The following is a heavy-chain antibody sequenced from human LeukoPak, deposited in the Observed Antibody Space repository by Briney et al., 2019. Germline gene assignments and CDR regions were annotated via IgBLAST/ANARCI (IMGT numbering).Heavy chain of an antibody. D-gene: IGHD3-22*01. V-gene: IGHV1-3*04. Sequence: ASVKVSCKTSGYTFANYGMHWVRQAPRQSLEWMGWINTGNGNTKSSQKFQDRVALTRDTSASTAYMELNSLSFEDTAVYYCARVPLSDSSGHYYPHWGQGTLVTVSS. CDR2: INTGNGNT. CDR1: GYTFANYG. J-gene: IGHJ1*01. CDR3: ARVPLSDSSGHYYPH.